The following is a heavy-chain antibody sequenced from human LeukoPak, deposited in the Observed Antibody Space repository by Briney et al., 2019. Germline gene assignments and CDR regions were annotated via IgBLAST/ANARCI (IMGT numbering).Heavy chain of an antibody. CDR1: GSALTVYY. CDR3: ARVVTGTGWFDP. J-gene: IGHJ5*02. Sequence: ASVKVSCKASGSALTVYYIHWVRQAPGQGLEWMGRISPNSGATNYAQKFQGRVTMTRDTSISTAYMELSRLTSDDSAVYYCARVVTGTGWFDPCGQGTLVTVSS. V-gene: IGHV1-2*06. CDR2: ISPNSGAT. D-gene: IGHD1-1*01.